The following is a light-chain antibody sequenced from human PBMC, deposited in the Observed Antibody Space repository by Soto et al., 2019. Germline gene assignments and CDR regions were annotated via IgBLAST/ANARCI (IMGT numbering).Light chain of an antibody. Sequence: EILMPPSPGTVSVSPGTRATLSCLASQSVSRKLAWYQHKPGQAPRLLIYDTSTRAADIPARFSGSGSGTDFTLTISSLQSEDFAVYYRQQYNHGRSISFGQGTRLEIK. CDR1: QSVSRK. CDR2: DTS. V-gene: IGKV3-15*01. CDR3: QQYNHGRSIS. J-gene: IGKJ5*01.